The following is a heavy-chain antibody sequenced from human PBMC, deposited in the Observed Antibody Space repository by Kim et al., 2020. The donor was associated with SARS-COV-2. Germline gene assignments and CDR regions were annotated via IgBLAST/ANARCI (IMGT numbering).Heavy chain of an antibody. CDR1: GFTFSSYS. V-gene: IGHV3-21*01. CDR2: VSSSSNYI. D-gene: IGHD3-22*01. Sequence: GGSLRLSCAASGFTFSSYSMNWVRQAPGKGLEWVSSVSSSSNYIYYADSLKGRFTISRDNAKNSLYLQMNSLRAEDTAVYYCARGYYYDSSTYTGTNLD. CDR3: ARGYYYDSSTYTGTNLD. J-gene: IGHJ4*01.